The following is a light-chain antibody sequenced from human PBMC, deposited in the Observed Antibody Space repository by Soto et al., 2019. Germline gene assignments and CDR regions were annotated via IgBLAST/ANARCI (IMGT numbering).Light chain of an antibody. J-gene: IGLJ2*01. CDR2: SNT. CDR1: SSNIGAGYS. Sequence: QSVLTQPPSVSGAPGQRVTISCTGRSSNIGAGYSVNWFQLLPGAAPKLLIFSNTLRPSGVPDRFSGSRSATSASLAITGLQAEDEADYYCQSYAATESVFGGGTKLTVL. CDR3: QSYAATESV. V-gene: IGLV1-40*01.